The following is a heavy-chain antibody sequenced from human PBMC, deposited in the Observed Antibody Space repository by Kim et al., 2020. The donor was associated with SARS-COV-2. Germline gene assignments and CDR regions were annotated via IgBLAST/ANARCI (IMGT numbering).Heavy chain of an antibody. CDR1: GFTFSSYS. CDR2: ISSSSSYI. Sequence: GGSLRLSCAASGFTFSSYSMNWVRQAPGKGLEWVSSISSSSSYIYYADSVKGRFTISRDNAKNSLYLQMNSLRAEDTAVYYCARDSTWLSSGGSCYFGYWGQGTLVTVSS. CDR3: ARDSTWLSSGGSCYFGY. J-gene: IGHJ4*02. D-gene: IGHD2-15*01. V-gene: IGHV3-21*01.